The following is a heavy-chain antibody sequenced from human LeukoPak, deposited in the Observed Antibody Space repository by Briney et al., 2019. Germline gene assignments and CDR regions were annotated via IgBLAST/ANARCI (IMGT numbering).Heavy chain of an antibody. CDR1: GGSFSGYY. D-gene: IGHD5-24*01. V-gene: IGHV4-59*12. Sequence: SETLPLTCAVYGGSFSGYYWSWIRQPPGKGLEWIGYIYYSGSTNYNPSLKSRVTISVDTSKNQFSLKLSSVTAADTAVYYCARGTSDEMYRWFDPWGQGTLVTVSS. CDR3: ARGTSDEMYRWFDP. J-gene: IGHJ5*02. CDR2: IYYSGST.